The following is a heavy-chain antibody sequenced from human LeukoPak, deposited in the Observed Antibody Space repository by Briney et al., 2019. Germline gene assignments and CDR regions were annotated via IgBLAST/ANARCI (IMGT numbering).Heavy chain of an antibody. CDR3: ARVLHDFWRGPINWFDP. J-gene: IGHJ5*02. CDR1: GGSISSSSYY. Sequence: SETLSLTCTVSGGSISSSSYYWGWVRQPPGKGLEWIGSISYSGSTYYNPSLKSRVTISVDTSKNQFSLKLSSVTAAATAVYYCARVLHDFWRGPINWFDPWGQGTLVTVSS. CDR2: ISYSGST. V-gene: IGHV4-39*07. D-gene: IGHD3-3*01.